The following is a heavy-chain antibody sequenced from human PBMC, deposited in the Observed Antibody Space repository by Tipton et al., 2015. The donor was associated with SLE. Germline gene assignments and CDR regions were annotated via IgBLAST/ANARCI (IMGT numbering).Heavy chain of an antibody. D-gene: IGHD5-18*01. V-gene: IGHV4-59*01. J-gene: IGHJ3*01. CDR2: IFYSDNT. CDR3: ARGYTPDGFEL. CDR1: GGSISTFY. Sequence: TLSLTCTVSGGSISTFYWTWIRQPPGKGLERIGYIFYSDNTNYNPSLKSRVTISVDTSKNQFSLELNSVTAADTAVYYCARGYTPDGFELWGPGTMVTVSS.